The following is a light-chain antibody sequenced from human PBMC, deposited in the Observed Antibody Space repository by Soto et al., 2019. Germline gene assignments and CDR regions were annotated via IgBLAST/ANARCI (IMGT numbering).Light chain of an antibody. V-gene: IGKV3-15*01. CDR3: QQYNNWPLT. CDR2: GAS. J-gene: IGKJ4*01. CDR1: QSVNSN. Sequence: EIAMTQSPATLSVSPGERATLSCRASQSVNSNLAWYQQKPGQAPRPLIYGASTRATGIPARFSGSGSGTEFTVTISSLQSEDFAVYYCQQYNNWPLTFGGGTKVEIK.